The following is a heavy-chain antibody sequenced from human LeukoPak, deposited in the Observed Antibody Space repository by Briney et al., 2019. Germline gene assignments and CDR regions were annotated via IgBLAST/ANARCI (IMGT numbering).Heavy chain of an antibody. CDR2: ISSSSSYI. CDR1: GFTFSSYS. D-gene: IGHD3-22*01. CDR3: ASVASGGSSGYYSPSRGY. Sequence: PGGSLRLSCAASGFTFSSYSMNWVRQAPGKGLEWVSSISSSSSYIYYADSVKGRFTISRDNAKSSLYLQMNSLRAEDTAVYYCASVASGGSSGYYSPSRGYWGQGTLVTVSS. V-gene: IGHV3-21*01. J-gene: IGHJ4*02.